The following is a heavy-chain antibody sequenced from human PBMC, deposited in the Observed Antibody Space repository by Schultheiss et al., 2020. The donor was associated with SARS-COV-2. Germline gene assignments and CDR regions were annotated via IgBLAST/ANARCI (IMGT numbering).Heavy chain of an antibody. J-gene: IGHJ4*02. CDR2: ISYDGSNK. V-gene: IGHV3-30-3*02. D-gene: IGHD6-19*01. CDR3: AKDQERSSIAVAGILDY. CDR1: GFTFSNHA. Sequence: GGSLRLSCAASGFTFSNHAMHWVRQAPGKGLEWVAVISYDGSNKYYADSVKGRFTISRDNSKNTLYLQMNSLRAEDTAVYYCAKDQERSSIAVAGILDYWGQGTLVTVSS.